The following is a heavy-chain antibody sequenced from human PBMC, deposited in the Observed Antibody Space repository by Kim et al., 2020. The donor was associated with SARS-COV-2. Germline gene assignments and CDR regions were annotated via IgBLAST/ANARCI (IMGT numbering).Heavy chain of an antibody. V-gene: IGHV4-59*01. J-gene: IGHJ4*02. Sequence: SETLSLTCTVSGGSISSYYWSWIRQPPGKGLEWIGYIYYSGSTNYNPSLKSRVTISVDTSKNQFSLNLSSVTAADTAVYYCASSYGSGSYDYWGQGTLVTVSS. D-gene: IGHD3-10*01. CDR3: ASSYGSGSYDY. CDR2: IYYSGST. CDR1: GGSISSYY.